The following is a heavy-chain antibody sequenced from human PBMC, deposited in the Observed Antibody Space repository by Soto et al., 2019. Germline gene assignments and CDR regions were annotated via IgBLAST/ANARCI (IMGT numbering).Heavy chain of an antibody. V-gene: IGHV4-34*01. CDR2: IKHSGST. CDR1: GGSFNGYY. Sequence: SETLSLTCAVYGGSFNGYYWTWIRQPPGKGLEWIGEIKHSGSTNYNPSHKSRVTISVDTSKNQFSLNLTSVTAADMAAYYCARGTFRGYSYGYYFDYWGQGALVTVS. D-gene: IGHD5-18*01. CDR3: ARGTFRGYSYGYYFDY. J-gene: IGHJ4*02.